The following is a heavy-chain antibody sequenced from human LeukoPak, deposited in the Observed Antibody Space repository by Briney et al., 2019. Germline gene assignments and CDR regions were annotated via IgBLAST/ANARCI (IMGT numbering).Heavy chain of an antibody. Sequence: GGSLRLSCAASGFTFGSYAMHWVRQAPGKGLEWVAVISYDGSNKYYADSVKGRFTISRDNSKNTLYLQMNSLRAEDTAVYYCARGFLEWSNLDYWGQGTLVTVSS. V-gene: IGHV3-30*04. J-gene: IGHJ4*02. D-gene: IGHD3-3*01. CDR3: ARGFLEWSNLDY. CDR1: GFTFGSYA. CDR2: ISYDGSNK.